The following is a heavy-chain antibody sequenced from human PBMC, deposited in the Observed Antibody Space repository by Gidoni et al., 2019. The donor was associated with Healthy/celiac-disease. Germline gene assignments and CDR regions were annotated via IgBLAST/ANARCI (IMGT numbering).Heavy chain of an antibody. CDR3: ARYVGEDYDILTGYYTRKYYFDY. J-gene: IGHJ4*02. Sequence: ELQLVQSGAEVKQPGESLKISCKRSCFIFTSYWLGWVRQMPGKGLEWMGIIYPGEWVTRYSPSVQGQDTISADKSISTAYLQWSSLKASDTAMYYCARYVGEDYDILTGYYTRKYYFDYWGQGTLVTVSS. CDR1: CFIFTSYW. D-gene: IGHD3-9*01. CDR2: IYPGEWVT. V-gene: IGHV5-51*03.